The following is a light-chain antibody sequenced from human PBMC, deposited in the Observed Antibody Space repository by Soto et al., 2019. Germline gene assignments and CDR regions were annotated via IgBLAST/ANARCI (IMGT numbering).Light chain of an antibody. J-gene: IGKJ1*01. V-gene: IGKV3-15*01. CDR2: GAS. CDR1: RSVSNR. CDR3: QQYDNWWT. Sequence: EILMTQSPATLSVSPGETVTFSCRASRSVSNRLAWYQHKPGQAPRLIIYGASTRATGIPARFSGSGSGTEFILTIGSLQSEDFAVYYCQQYDNWWTFGQGTKVDIK.